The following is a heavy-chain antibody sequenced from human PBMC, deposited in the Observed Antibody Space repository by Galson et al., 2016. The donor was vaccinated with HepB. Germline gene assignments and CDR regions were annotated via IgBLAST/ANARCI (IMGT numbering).Heavy chain of an antibody. J-gene: IGHJ4*02. V-gene: IGHV4-61*01. CDR2: IQYGGNT. CDR3: ARDQNGGYLAY. D-gene: IGHD3-16*01. Sequence: SETLSLTCTVSGGSVISDNYYWSWIRQPPGKGLEWIGFIQYGGNTNCNPSLRGRVTISIDTSKNQFSLKVNSVTAADTAVYYCARDQNGGYLAYWGRGALVAVSS. CDR1: GGSVISDNYY.